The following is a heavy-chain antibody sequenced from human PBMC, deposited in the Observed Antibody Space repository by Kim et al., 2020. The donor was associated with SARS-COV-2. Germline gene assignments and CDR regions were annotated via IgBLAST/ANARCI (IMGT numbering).Heavy chain of an antibody. V-gene: IGHV7-4-1*02. CDR1: GYTFTSYA. CDR3: TLGYNWFDP. CDR2: INTNTGNT. J-gene: IGHJ5*02. Sequence: ASVKVSCKASGYTFTSYAVNWVRQAPGQGLEWMGWINTNTGNTTYAQDFPGRFVFSFDTSVNTTYLQISSLKAEDTAVYYCTLGYNWFDPWGPGTLVTF. D-gene: IGHD7-27*01.